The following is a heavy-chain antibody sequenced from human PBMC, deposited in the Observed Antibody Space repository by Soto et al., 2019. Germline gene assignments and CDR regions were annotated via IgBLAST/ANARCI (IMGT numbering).Heavy chain of an antibody. J-gene: IGHJ4*02. CDR3: ATIPGVAAYSNYVDLYYFDY. CDR2: FDPEDGET. CDR1: GYTLTELS. V-gene: IGHV1-24*01. D-gene: IGHD4-4*01. Sequence: ASVKVSCKVSGYTLTELSMHWVRQAPGKGLEWTGGFDPEDGETIYAQKFQGRVTMTEDTSTDTAYMELSSLRSEDTAVYYCATIPGVAAYSNYVDLYYFDYWGQGTLVTSPQ.